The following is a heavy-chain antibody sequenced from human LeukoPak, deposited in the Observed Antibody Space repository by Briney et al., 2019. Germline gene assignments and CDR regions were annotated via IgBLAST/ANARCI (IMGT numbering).Heavy chain of an antibody. Sequence: GGSLRLSCAASGFTVSSNYMSWVRQAPGKGLEWVSVIYSGGSTYYADSVKGRFTISRDNSKNTLYLQMNSLRAEDTAVYYCARAEVFSYYGMDVWGQGTTATVSS. CDR3: ARAEVFSYYGMDV. V-gene: IGHV3-66*01. CDR1: GFTVSSNY. J-gene: IGHJ6*02. CDR2: IYSGGST.